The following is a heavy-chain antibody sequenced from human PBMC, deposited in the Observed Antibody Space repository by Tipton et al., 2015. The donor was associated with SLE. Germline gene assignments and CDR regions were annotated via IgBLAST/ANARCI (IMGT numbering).Heavy chain of an antibody. CDR2: IYTSGST. J-gene: IGHJ4*02. D-gene: IGHD6-13*01. CDR3: ARVERAARGFDY. V-gene: IGHV4-61*02. CDR1: GGSFTSGTYY. Sequence: TLSLTCTVSGGSFTSGTYYWSWIRQPAGKGLEWIGRIYTSGSTNYNPSLKSRVTISVDTSKNQFSLKLSSVTAADTAVYYCARVERAARGFDYWGQGTLVTVSS.